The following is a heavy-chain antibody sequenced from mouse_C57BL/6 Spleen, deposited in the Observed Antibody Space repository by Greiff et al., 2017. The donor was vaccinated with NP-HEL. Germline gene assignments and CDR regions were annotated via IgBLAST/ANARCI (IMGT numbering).Heavy chain of an antibody. Sequence: QVQLQQSGPELVKPGASVKISCKASGYAFSSSWMNWVKQRPGQGLEWIGRIYPGDGDTNYTGKFKGKATLTAATSSSTAYMQLSSLTSEDSAVYVCAREDYYSSSLYYFDYWGQGTTLTVSS. CDR2: IYPGDGDT. D-gene: IGHD1-1*01. J-gene: IGHJ2*01. V-gene: IGHV1-82*01. CDR3: AREDYYSSSLYYFDY. CDR1: GYAFSSSW.